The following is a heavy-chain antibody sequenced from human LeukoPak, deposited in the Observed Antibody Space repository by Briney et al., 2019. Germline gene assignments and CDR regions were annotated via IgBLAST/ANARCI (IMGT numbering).Heavy chain of an antibody. CDR2: MYYSGTT. V-gene: IGHV4-39*01. CDR1: GGSISSSSYY. Sequence: SETLSLTCTVSGGSISSSSYYWAWIRQPPGKGLEWIGSMYYSGTTYYNPSLKSRVTISVDTSKNQFSLKLSSVTAADTAVYYGVRHIYYGSGTYYNGPLYYFDYWGQGTLATVSS. J-gene: IGHJ4*02. D-gene: IGHD3-10*01. CDR3: VRHIYYGSGTYYNGPLYYFDY.